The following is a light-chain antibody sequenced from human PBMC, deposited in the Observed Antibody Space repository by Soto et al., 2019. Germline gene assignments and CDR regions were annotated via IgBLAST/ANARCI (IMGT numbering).Light chain of an antibody. CDR3: QQSNRFPYT. J-gene: IGKJ2*01. V-gene: IGKV1-12*01. CDR2: LAS. CDR1: EGISSW. Sequence: DIQMTQSPSSVSASVGDRVSITCRASEGISSWLAWYQHRPGKAPKLLIYLASNLQSGVPSRFSGNGSWTDFTLTISSLQPEDFATDYCQQSNRFPYTFGQGTKLEIK.